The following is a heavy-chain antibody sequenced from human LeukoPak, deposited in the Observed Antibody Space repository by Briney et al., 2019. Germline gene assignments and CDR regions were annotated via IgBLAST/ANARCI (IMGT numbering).Heavy chain of an antibody. J-gene: IGHJ5*02. Sequence: SETLSLTCTVSGGSISSYYWSWIRQPPGKGLEWIGYIYYSGSTNYNPSLKSRVTISVDTSKNQFSLKLSSVTAADTAVYYCARRRKIGYCSGGSCSKDNWFDPWGQGTLVTVSS. D-gene: IGHD2-15*01. CDR2: IYYSGST. CDR3: ARRRKIGYCSGGSCSKDNWFDP. CDR1: GGSISSYY. V-gene: IGHV4-59*12.